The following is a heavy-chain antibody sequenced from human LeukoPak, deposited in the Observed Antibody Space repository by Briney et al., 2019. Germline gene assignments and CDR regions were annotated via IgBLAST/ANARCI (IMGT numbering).Heavy chain of an antibody. D-gene: IGHD1-1*01. CDR2: IRAGGNEK. J-gene: IGHJ4*02. CDR1: GFIFKNFV. CDR3: AKDSTTWSFDS. Sequence: GGSLRLSCGASGFIFKNFVMHWVRQAPGKGLEWVTFIRAGGNEKFYADSVKGRFTVSRDNSKNTLYLQMNSLRDQDTAIYYCAKDSTTWSFDSWGQGTLVTVSS. V-gene: IGHV3-30*02.